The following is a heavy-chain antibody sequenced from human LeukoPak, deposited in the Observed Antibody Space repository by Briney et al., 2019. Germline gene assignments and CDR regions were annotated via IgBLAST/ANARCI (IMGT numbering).Heavy chain of an antibody. Sequence: PSETLSLTCSVSGGSISSLSWSWIRQPPGKGLEWIGYIYYTGSTNYNPSLKSRVTMFVDMSKNQFSLRLSSVTAADTAVYYCARHRAYSSSSPFDYWGQGTLVTVSS. CDR3: ARHRAYSSSSPFDY. CDR1: GGSISSLS. D-gene: IGHD6-6*01. CDR2: IYYTGST. J-gene: IGHJ4*02. V-gene: IGHV4-59*08.